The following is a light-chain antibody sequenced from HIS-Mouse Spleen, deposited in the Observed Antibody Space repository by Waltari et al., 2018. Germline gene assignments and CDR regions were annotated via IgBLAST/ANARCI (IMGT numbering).Light chain of an antibody. Sequence: DIVMTQSPATLAVSPGESATLSCRTSPSVSSNLAWYQQKPGQAPRLPIYVASTRATGIPARFSGSGSGTEFTLTISSMQSEDFAVYYCQQYNNWPPYTFGQGTKLEIK. V-gene: IGKV3-15*01. J-gene: IGKJ2*01. CDR1: PSVSSN. CDR3: QQYNNWPPYT. CDR2: VAS.